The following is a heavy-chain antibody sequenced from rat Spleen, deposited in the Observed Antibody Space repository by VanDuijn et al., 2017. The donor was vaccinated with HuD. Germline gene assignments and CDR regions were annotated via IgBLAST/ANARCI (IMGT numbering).Heavy chain of an antibody. CDR1: GFTFSDYY. J-gene: IGHJ4*01. CDR3: ARHENTRLDGMDD. Sequence: EVQLVESGGGLVQPGRSLKLSCAASGFTFSDYYIAWVRQAPKKGLELIASIMYEGSSTYYGDYVKGRFTNARDNTKSTLYLQMDSLKSEDTDTYYCARHENTRLDGMDDWGQGASVTVSS. D-gene: IGHD4-2*01. V-gene: IGHV5-22*01. CDR2: IMYEGSST.